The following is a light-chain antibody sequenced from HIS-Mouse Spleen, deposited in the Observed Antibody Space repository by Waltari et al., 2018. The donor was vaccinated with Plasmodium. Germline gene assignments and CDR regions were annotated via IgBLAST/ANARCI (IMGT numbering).Light chain of an antibody. CDR2: EDS. Sequence: SYELPQPPSASVSPGHTARITCSGDALPKKYAYWYQQKSGQAPVLVIYEDSKRPSGIPERFSGSSSGTMATLTISGAQVEDEADYYCYSTDSSGNHRVFGGGTKLTVL. J-gene: IGLJ3*02. CDR1: ALPKKY. CDR3: YSTDSSGNHRV. V-gene: IGLV3-10*01.